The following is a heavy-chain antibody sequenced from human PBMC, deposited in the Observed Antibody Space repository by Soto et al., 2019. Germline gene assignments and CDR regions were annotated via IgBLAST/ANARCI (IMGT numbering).Heavy chain of an antibody. CDR3: ARHHGPTTSENWFDP. CDR1: GYTFFTSD. Sequence: HVHLVQSGVEVKSPGASVKVSCQASGYTFFTSDISWVRQAPGQGLEWMGWISTYSGDTKYAQTFQGRVTMTTDTSTTTAYLELRRLRSDDTAVYYCARHHGPTTSENWFDPWGQGTRVTVSS. CDR2: ISTYSGDT. V-gene: IGHV1-18*01. J-gene: IGHJ5*02. D-gene: IGHD5-12*01.